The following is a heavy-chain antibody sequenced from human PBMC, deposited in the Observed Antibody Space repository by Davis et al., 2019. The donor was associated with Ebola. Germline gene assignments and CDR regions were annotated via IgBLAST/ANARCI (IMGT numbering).Heavy chain of an antibody. CDR3: AKDIAMVHWGWFDP. V-gene: IGHV1-69*06. CDR2: IIAIFGTA. Sequence: SVTVSCKASVGTFSSYDISWVRQPPGQGLGWMEGIIAIFGTANYAQKFQGRVTITADKSTSTAYMELSSLRSEDTALYYCAKDIAMVHWGWFDPWGQGTLVTVSS. D-gene: IGHD3-10*01. CDR1: VGTFSSYD. J-gene: IGHJ5*02.